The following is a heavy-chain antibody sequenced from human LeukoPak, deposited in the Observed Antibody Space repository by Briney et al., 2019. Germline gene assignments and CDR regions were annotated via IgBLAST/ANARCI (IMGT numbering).Heavy chain of an antibody. Sequence: GGSLRLSCAASEFSVGSNYMTWVRQAPGKGLEWVSLIYSGGSTYYADSVKGRFTISRDNSKNTLYLQMNSLRAEDTAVYYCARAGDSSGFPRWFDPWGQGTLVTVSS. CDR3: ARAGDSSGFPRWFDP. V-gene: IGHV3-66*01. CDR2: IYSGGST. J-gene: IGHJ5*02. D-gene: IGHD6-19*01. CDR1: EFSVGSNY.